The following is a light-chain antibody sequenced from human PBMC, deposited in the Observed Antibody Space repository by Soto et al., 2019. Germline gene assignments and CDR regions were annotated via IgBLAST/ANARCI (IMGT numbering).Light chain of an antibody. CDR1: PSFSSNY. V-gene: IGKV3D-20*02. CDR2: GVS. J-gene: IGKJ5*01. CDR3: QQRSNLPIT. Sequence: EILMTQSPSTLSESPGELATLSCRASPSFSSNYLARYQQKPGQAPRLLIYGVSKRATGIPDRFSGSGSGTEFTLTISRVETEDFATYYCQQRSNLPITFGQGTRLEIK.